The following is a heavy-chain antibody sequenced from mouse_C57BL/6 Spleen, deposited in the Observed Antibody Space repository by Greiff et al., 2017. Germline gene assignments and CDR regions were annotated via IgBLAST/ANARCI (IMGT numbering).Heavy chain of an antibody. J-gene: IGHJ3*01. CDR3: AREGVYSNYHVGFAY. CDR2: IDPSDSET. D-gene: IGHD2-5*01. CDR1: GYTFTSYW. Sequence: QVQLQQPGAELVRPGSSVKLSCKASGYTFTSYWLHWVKQRPIQGLEWIGNIDPSDSETHYNQKFKDKATLTVDKSSSTAYMQLRSRTSDDSAVYYCAREGVYSNYHVGFAYWGQGTLVTVSA. V-gene: IGHV1-52*01.